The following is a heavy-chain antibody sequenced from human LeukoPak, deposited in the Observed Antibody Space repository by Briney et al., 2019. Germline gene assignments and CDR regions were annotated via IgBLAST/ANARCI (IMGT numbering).Heavy chain of an antibody. V-gene: IGHV3-33*08. CDR1: GFTFGDYG. D-gene: IGHD3-16*01. CDR3: PRDFGVTNYHFDY. Sequence: GGSLRLSCAASGFTFGDYGMNWVRQAPGQGLAWVAVIWYDGIKKYYADSVKGRFTISRDDSKNTLYLQMNSLRAEDTAVYYCPRDFGVTNYHFDYWGQGTLVTVSS. J-gene: IGHJ4*02. CDR2: IWYDGIKK.